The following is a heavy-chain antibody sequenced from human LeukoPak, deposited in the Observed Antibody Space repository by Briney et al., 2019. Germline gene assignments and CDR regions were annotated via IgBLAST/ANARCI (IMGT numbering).Heavy chain of an antibody. Sequence: GEPLKISCQGFGYSFTSYWIGWVRKIPGKGLEWVGIYYPGDSDTRYSPSFQGQVTMSADKSISTAYLQWSSLKASDTAMYYCARRYNWNDGGYFDYWGQGTLVTVSS. J-gene: IGHJ4*02. D-gene: IGHD1-1*01. CDR2: YYPGDSDT. V-gene: IGHV5-51*01. CDR3: ARRYNWNDGGYFDY. CDR1: GYSFTSYW.